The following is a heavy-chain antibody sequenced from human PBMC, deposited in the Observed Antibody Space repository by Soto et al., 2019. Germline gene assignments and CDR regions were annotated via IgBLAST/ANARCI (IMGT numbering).Heavy chain of an antibody. CDR3: ARVARRFYSNTNWFDP. J-gene: IGHJ5*02. CDR2: INHSGGT. D-gene: IGHD4-4*01. V-gene: IGHV4-34*01. CDR1: GGSFSGYY. Sequence: SETLSLTCAVYGGSFSGYYWSWIRQPPGKGLEWIGEINHSGGTNYNPSLKSRVTISVDTSKNQFSLKLSSVTAADTAVYYCARVARRFYSNTNWFDPWGQGNLVTVSS.